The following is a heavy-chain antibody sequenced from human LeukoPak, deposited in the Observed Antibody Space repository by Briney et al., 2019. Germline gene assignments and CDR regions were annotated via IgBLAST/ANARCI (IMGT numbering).Heavy chain of an antibody. J-gene: IGHJ4*02. CDR3: ARHRGYYYDSSGYPLDY. CDR2: IYHSGST. D-gene: IGHD3-22*01. CDR1: GGSISSGGYS. V-gene: IGHV4-30-2*01. Sequence: SETLSLTCAVSGGSISSGGYSWSWIRQPPGKGLEWIGYIYHSGSTYYNPSLKSRVTISVDRSKNQFSLKLSSVTAADTAVYYCARHRGYYYDSSGYPLDYWGQGALVTVSS.